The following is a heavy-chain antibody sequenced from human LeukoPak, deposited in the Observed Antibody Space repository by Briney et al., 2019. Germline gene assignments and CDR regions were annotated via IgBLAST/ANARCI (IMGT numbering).Heavy chain of an antibody. D-gene: IGHD3-10*01. CDR3: ARTPYYYGSGSYYNPRRNWFDP. J-gene: IGHJ5*02. Sequence: MTSETLSLTCAVSGVSFSGHYWNWIRQPPGKGLEWIGEINHSGSTNYNPSLKSRVTISVDTSKNQFSLKLSSVTAADTAVYYCARTPYYYGSGSYYNPRRNWFDPWGQGTLVTVSS. V-gene: IGHV4-34*01. CDR2: INHSGST. CDR1: GVSFSGHY.